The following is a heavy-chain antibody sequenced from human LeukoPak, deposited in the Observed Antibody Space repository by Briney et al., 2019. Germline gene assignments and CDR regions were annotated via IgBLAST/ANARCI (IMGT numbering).Heavy chain of an antibody. V-gene: IGHV1-24*01. CDR2: FDPEDGET. D-gene: IGHD3-3*01. J-gene: IGHJ3*02. Sequence: GASVKVSCKVSGYTLTELSMHWVRQAPGKGLEWMGGFDPEDGETIYAQKFQGRVTMTEDTSTDTAYMELSSLRSEDTAVYYCATALRFLEWLLKPEGHGAFDIWGQGTMVTVSS. CDR1: GYTLTELS. CDR3: ATALRFLEWLLKPEGHGAFDI.